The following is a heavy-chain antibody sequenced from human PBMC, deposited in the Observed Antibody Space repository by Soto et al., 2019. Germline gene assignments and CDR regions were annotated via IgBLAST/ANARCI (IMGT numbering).Heavy chain of an antibody. V-gene: IGHV1-18*01. CDR1: GYTFTSYG. CDR2: ISAYNGNT. J-gene: IGHJ5*02. D-gene: IGHD2-8*01. Sequence: ASVKVSCKASGYTFTSYGISWVRQAPGQGLEWMGWISAYNGNTNYAQKLQGRVTMTTDTSPSTAYMELRSLRSDDTAVYYCARDLETYCTNGVCYTLGWFDPWGQGTLVTVSS. CDR3: ARDLETYCTNGVCYTLGWFDP.